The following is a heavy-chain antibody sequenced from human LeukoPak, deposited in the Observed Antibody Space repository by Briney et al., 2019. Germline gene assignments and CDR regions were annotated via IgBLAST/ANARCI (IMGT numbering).Heavy chain of an antibody. CDR3: ASTKGQYYDFWSGYYKNYYYYYMDV. D-gene: IGHD3-3*01. V-gene: IGHV7-4-1*02. Sequence: ASVKVSCKASGYTFTSYAMNWVRQAPGQGLEWMGWINTNTENPTYAQGFTGRFVFSLDTSVSTAYLQISSLKAEDTAVYHCASTKGQYYDFWSGYYKNYYYYYMDVWGKGTTVTVSS. CDR1: GYTFTSYA. CDR2: INTNTENP. J-gene: IGHJ6*03.